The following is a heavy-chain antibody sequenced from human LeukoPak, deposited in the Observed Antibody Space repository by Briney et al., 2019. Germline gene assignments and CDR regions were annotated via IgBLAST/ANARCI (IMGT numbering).Heavy chain of an antibody. V-gene: IGHV3-23*01. CDR1: GFTFSSYA. Sequence: PGGSLRLYCAASGFTFSSYAMTWLRQAPGKGLEWVSGISASGGSKYYAASVKGPFTVSRDKSRNTLSLQMDSLGAEDTAVYYCAIDQRTSSIKGAFDIWGQGTMVTVSS. CDR2: ISASGGSK. CDR3: AIDQRTSSIKGAFDI. J-gene: IGHJ3*02. D-gene: IGHD2-2*01.